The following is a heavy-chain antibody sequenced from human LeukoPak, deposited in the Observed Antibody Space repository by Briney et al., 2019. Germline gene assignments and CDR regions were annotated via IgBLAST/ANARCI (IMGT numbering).Heavy chain of an antibody. CDR3: GITQDDSSGYYYDY. CDR2: ISGSGGST. D-gene: IGHD3-22*01. V-gene: IGHV3-23*01. Sequence: QPGGSLRLSCAASGFTFSSYAMSWVRQAPGEGLEWVSSISGSGGSTYYAASVKVRFTISRDNSKNTLYLQMNSLRAEDTAVYYCGITQDDSSGYYYDYWGQGTLVTVSS. J-gene: IGHJ4*02. CDR1: GFTFSSYA.